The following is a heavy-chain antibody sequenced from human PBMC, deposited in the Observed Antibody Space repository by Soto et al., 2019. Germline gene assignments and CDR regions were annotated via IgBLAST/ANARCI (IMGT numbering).Heavy chain of an antibody. CDR1: GFTVSSSY. J-gene: IGHJ4*02. CDR2: INDYGTTI. D-gene: IGHD1-1*01. CDR3: ARGGLEPFDY. Sequence: PAGSLRLSCAASGFTVSSSYLTWVRQAPGKGLVWVSRINDYGTTINYAESVEGRFIISRDDAKSEVYLQMNNLRAEDSAVYYCARGGLEPFDYWGQGALVTVSS. V-gene: IGHV3-74*01.